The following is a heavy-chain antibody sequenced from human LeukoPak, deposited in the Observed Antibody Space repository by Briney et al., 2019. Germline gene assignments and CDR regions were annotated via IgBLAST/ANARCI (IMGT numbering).Heavy chain of an antibody. Sequence: GGSLRLSCEASGFTFGNYAMNWVRQAPGKGLEWVSSISSSSSYIYYADSVKGRFTISRDNAKNSLYLQMNSLRAEDTAVYYCASTPRYCSGGSCFFYFDYWGQGTLVTVSS. V-gene: IGHV3-21*01. D-gene: IGHD2-15*01. J-gene: IGHJ4*02. CDR3: ASTPRYCSGGSCFFYFDY. CDR1: GFTFGNYA. CDR2: ISSSSSYI.